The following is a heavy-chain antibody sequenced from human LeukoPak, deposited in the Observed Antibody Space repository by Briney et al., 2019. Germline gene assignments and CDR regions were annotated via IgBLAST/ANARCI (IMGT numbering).Heavy chain of an antibody. CDR2: IYSGGST. CDR3: ARGAGSGWTFDY. CDR1: GFTVSSNY. J-gene: IGHJ4*02. V-gene: IGHV3-53*01. D-gene: IGHD6-19*01. Sequence: GGSLRLSCAASGFTVSSNYTSWVRQAPGKGLEWVSVIYSGGSTYYADSVKGRFTISRDNSKNTLYLQMSSLRAEDTAVYYCARGAGSGWTFDYWGQGTLVTVSS.